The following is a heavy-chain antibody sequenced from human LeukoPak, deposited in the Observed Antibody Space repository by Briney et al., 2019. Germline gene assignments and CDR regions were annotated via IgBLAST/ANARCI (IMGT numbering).Heavy chain of an antibody. Sequence: SETLSLTCTVSGGSISSGTYYWTWIRQPPGKGLEWIGYIYYTGSTYYSPSLKSRVTISVDTSKNQFSLKLTSVTAADTAVYFCARGGAGLRWAFDIWGQGTMLTVSS. D-gene: IGHD5-12*01. CDR2: IYYTGST. CDR1: GGSISSGTYY. J-gene: IGHJ3*02. CDR3: ARGGAGLRWAFDI. V-gene: IGHV4-30-4*08.